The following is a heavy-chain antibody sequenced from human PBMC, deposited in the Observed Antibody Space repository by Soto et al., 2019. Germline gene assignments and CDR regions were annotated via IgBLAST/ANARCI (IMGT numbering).Heavy chain of an antibody. CDR3: ARHVVAGIAVPNWFDP. D-gene: IGHD6-19*01. Sequence: PGESLRISCKGSGYSFTSYWIGWVRQMPGKGLEWMGIIYPGDSDTRYSPSFQGQVTISADKSISTAYLQWSSLKASDTAMYYCARHVVAGIAVPNWFDPWGQGTLVSVS. CDR2: IYPGDSDT. J-gene: IGHJ5*02. V-gene: IGHV5-51*01. CDR1: GYSFTSYW.